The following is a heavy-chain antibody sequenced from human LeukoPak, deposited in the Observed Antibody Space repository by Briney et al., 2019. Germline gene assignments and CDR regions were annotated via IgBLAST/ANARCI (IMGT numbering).Heavy chain of an antibody. CDR2: IYYSGST. CDR1: GGSISSYY. D-gene: IGHD3-22*01. V-gene: IGHV4-59*01. J-gene: IGHJ4*02. Sequence: SETLSLTCTVSGGSISSYYWSWIRQSPGKGLEWIRYIYYSGSTDYNPSLKSRVTISVDTSKNQFSLKLSSVTAAVTAVYYCARVRVSSGHHPWYFDYWGQGTLVTVTS. CDR3: ARVRVSSGHHPWYFDY.